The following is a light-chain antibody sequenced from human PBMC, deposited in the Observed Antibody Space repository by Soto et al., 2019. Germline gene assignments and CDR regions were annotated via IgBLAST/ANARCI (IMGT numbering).Light chain of an antibody. CDR2: AAS. CDR1: QSINNRY. J-gene: IGKJ3*01. Sequence: EIVLTQSPGTLSLSPGERATLSCRASQSINNRYLAWYQQKPGQAPRLLIYAASSRATGIPHRFSGSGSGTDFTLTISRLEPEDFAVYYCQQFGSSPGFTFGPGTKVDIK. V-gene: IGKV3-20*01. CDR3: QQFGSSPGFT.